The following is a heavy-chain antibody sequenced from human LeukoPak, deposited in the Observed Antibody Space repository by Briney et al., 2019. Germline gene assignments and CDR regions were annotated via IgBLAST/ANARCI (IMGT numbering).Heavy chain of an antibody. J-gene: IGHJ4*02. D-gene: IGHD4-17*01. CDR2: ISYDGSDK. Sequence: PGGSLRLSCAASGFTFSSYAMHWVRQAPGKGLEWVAVISYDGSDKYYADSVKGRFTISRDNSKNTLYLQMNSLRAEDTAVYYCARSQRDGDSIDYWGQGTLVTVSS. CDR3: ARSQRDGDSIDY. CDR1: GFTFSSYA. V-gene: IGHV3-30-3*01.